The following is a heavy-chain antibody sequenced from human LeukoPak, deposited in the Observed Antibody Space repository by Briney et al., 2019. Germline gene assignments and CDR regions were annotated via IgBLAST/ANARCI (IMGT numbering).Heavy chain of an antibody. CDR2: INAGNGNT. V-gene: IGHV1-3*01. J-gene: IGHJ3*02. CDR1: GYSFTRYA. Sequence: ASVKVSCKAFGYSFTRYAMHWVRQAPGQRLEWMGWINAGNGNTKYSQKFQGRVTITRDTSASTVYMELSSLRSEDTAVYYCARGEIVITFGSSRSGDAFNIWGQGTMVTVSS. D-gene: IGHD3-16*01. CDR3: ARGEIVITFGSSRSGDAFNI.